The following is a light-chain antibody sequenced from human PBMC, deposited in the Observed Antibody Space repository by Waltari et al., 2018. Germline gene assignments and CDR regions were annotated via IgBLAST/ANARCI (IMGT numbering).Light chain of an antibody. V-gene: IGKV3-20*01. CDR2: ATS. CDR3: HQYGSSPGCA. Sequence: EIVLTQYPVTLSLSTGVSATRSCRASQSISSNFLAWYQQKPGQAPRLLIYATSTRATGIPDMFSGSGSGTYFTLTISRLEPEDFAVYSCHQYGSSPGCAFGQGTKLEVK. J-gene: IGKJ2*02. CDR1: QSISSNF.